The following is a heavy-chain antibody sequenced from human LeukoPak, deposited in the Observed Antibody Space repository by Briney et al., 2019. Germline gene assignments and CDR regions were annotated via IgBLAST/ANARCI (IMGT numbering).Heavy chain of an antibody. D-gene: IGHD6-13*01. CDR3: AKDPLPYSRSWYKWFDP. V-gene: IGHV3-23*01. CDR1: GFTFSSYA. Sequence: GGSLRLSCAASGFTFSSYAMSWVRQAPGKGLEWVSAISGSGGSTYYADSVKGRFTISRDNSKNTLYLQMNSLRAEDTAVYYCAKDPLPYSRSWYKWFDPWGQGTLVTVSS. J-gene: IGHJ5*02. CDR2: ISGSGGST.